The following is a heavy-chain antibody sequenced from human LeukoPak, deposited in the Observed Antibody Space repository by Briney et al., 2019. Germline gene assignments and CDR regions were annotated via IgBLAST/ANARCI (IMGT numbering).Heavy chain of an antibody. CDR1: GGTFSSYA. J-gene: IGHJ4*02. D-gene: IGHD3-22*01. V-gene: IGHV1-69*04. CDR2: IIPILGIA. Sequence: ASVKVSCKASGGTFSSYAISWVRQAPGQGLEWMGRIIPILGIANYAQKFQGRVTITADKSTSTAYMELSSLRSEDTAVYYCARDGGPPSFSRGYSGYDSSVHYDSSGYFCYWGQGTLVTVSS. CDR3: ARDGGPPSFSRGYSGYDSSVHYDSSGYFCY.